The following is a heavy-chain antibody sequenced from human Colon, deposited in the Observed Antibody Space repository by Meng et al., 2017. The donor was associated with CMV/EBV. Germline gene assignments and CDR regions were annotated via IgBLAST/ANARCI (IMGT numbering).Heavy chain of an antibody. J-gene: IGHJ6*02. D-gene: IGHD3-10*01. V-gene: IGHV3-11*01. CDR2: ISSTSYTI. CDR1: GFVLGDYF. CDR3: AHHGGFGELGPVLFEYYYDNMDV. Sequence: GGSLRLSCAASGFVLGDYFMNWVRQAPGKGLEWVAYISSTSYTIYYADSVKGRFTISRDNAKNSVYLQMNSLRVDDTAVYYCAHHGGFGELGPVLFEYYYDNMDVWAKGPRSPSP.